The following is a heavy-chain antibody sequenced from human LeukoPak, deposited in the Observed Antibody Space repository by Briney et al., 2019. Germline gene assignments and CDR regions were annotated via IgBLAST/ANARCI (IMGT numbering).Heavy chain of an antibody. CDR1: GSTFRRNA. CDR2: MSFDGSKT. CDR3: ARAPFTYDSSGDSFDI. V-gene: IGHV3-30*14. D-gene: IGHD3-22*01. Sequence: GRSLRLSCAASGSTFRRNAMHWVRQAPGKGLEWVAVMSFDGSKTYYADSVKGRFTVSRDNSKNTLYLQMNSLRAEDTAVYYCARAPFTYDSSGDSFDIWGQGTMVTVSS. J-gene: IGHJ3*02.